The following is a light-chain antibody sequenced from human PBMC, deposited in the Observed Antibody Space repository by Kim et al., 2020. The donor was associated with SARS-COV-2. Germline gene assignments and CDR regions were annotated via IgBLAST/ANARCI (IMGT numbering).Light chain of an antibody. V-gene: IGKV1-17*01. CDR2: GAS. Sequence: ASVRDRVTITCRASQDIGNDLGWYQQNTGRAPKRLIYGASSWQSGVPSRFSGSGSGSEFPLTISSMQPEDFATYFCLQHSNDPITSGQATQLGIK. J-gene: IGKJ5*01. CDR1: QDIGND. CDR3: LQHSNDPIT.